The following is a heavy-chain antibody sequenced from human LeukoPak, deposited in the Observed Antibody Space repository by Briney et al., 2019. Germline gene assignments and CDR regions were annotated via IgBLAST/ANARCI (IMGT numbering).Heavy chain of an antibody. CDR3: ASDSSRGVHRGY. CDR1: GGSISSGGYY. V-gene: IGHV4-30-2*01. Sequence: SETLSLTCTVSGGSISSGGYYWSWIRQPPGKGLEWIGYIYHSGSTYYNPSLKSRVTISVDRSKDQFSLKRSSVTAADTAVYYCASDSSRGVHRGYWGQGTLVTVSS. CDR2: IYHSGST. J-gene: IGHJ4*02. D-gene: IGHD3-10*01.